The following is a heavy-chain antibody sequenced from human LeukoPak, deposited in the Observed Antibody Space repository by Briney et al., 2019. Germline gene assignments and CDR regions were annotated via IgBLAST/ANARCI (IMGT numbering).Heavy chain of an antibody. D-gene: IGHD4-23*01. CDR1: GGSISSGDYY. Sequence: SETLSLTCTVSGGSISSGDYYWSWIRQPPGKGLEWIGYIYYSGSTYYNPSLKSRVTISVDTSKNQFSLKLSSVTAADTAVYYCARNGGNYDYFDYWGQGTLSPSPQ. CDR2: IYYSGST. CDR3: ARNGGNYDYFDY. J-gene: IGHJ4*02. V-gene: IGHV4-30-4*08.